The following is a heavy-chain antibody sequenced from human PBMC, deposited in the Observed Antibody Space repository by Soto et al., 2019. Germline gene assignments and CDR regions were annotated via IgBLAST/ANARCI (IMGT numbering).Heavy chain of an antibody. CDR2: INAGNGNT. CDR1: GNTFTSYA. J-gene: IGHJ4*02. Sequence: QVPLVQSGAEVKKPGASVKVSCKASGNTFTSYAMHWVRQAPGQRLEWMGWINAGNGNTEYSQKFQGRVTITRDTSASTAYMELSSLRSEDTAVYYCARDVIVVVPAAMDYWGQGTLVTVSS. CDR3: ARDVIVVVPAAMDY. V-gene: IGHV1-3*01. D-gene: IGHD2-2*01.